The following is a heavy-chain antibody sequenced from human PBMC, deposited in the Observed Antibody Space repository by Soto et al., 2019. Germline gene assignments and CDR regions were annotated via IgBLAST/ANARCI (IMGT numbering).Heavy chain of an antibody. CDR1: GFTFSSYW. CDR2: IKQDGSEK. J-gene: IGHJ4*02. CDR3: ARDLRYDFWSGYYFDY. D-gene: IGHD3-3*01. Sequence: PGGSLSLSCAASGFTFSSYWMSWVRQAPGKGLEWVANIKQDGSEKYYVDSVKGRFTISRDNAKYSLYLQMNSLRAEDTAVYYCARDLRYDFWSGYYFDYWGQGTLVTVSS. V-gene: IGHV3-7*05.